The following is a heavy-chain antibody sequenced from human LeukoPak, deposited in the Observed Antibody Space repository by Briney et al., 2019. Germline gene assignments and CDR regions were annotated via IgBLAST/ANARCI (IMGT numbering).Heavy chain of an antibody. Sequence: GGSLRLSCAASGFRFSDFTMTWVRQAPGKGPEWVSAIGGRGGSTYYADSLGGRFTISRDDSKDMVYLQMNSLKVEDTATYYCGKEGGAWGQGTKVTVSS. CDR1: GFRFSDFT. J-gene: IGHJ5*02. CDR3: GKEGGA. D-gene: IGHD3-16*01. V-gene: IGHV3-23*01. CDR2: IGGRGGST.